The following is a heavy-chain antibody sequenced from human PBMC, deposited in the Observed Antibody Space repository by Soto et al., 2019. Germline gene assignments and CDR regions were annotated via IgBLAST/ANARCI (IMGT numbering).Heavy chain of an antibody. Sequence: GGSLRLSCAASGFTFSSYSMNWVRQAPGKGLEWVSSISSSSSYIYYADSVKGRFTISRDNAKNSLYLQMNSLGAEDTAVYYCARDQWELPMYYFDYWGQGTLVTVSS. J-gene: IGHJ4*02. CDR3: ARDQWELPMYYFDY. CDR2: ISSSSSYI. D-gene: IGHD1-26*01. CDR1: GFTFSSYS. V-gene: IGHV3-21*01.